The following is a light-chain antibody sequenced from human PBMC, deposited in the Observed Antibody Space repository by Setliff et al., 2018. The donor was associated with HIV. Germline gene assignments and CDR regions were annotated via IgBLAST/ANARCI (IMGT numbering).Light chain of an antibody. CDR1: SSDVGGYNY. CDR2: DVS. J-gene: IGLJ2*01. Sequence: QSALPQPRSVSGSPGQSVNMSCTGTSSDVGGYNYVSWYQQHPGKAPKLMIYDVSKRPSGVPDRFSGSKSGNTAFLTISGLQGEDEADYYCCSYAGSYTVLFGGGTKGTVL. CDR3: CSYAGSYTVL. V-gene: IGLV2-11*01.